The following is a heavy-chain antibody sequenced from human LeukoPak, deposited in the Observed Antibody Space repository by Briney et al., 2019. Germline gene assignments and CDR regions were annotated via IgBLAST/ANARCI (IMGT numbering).Heavy chain of an antibody. J-gene: IGHJ4*02. CDR2: INPNSGGT. D-gene: IGHD3-16*02. CDR3: AGEEMITFGGVIVRTFDY. Sequence: ASVKVSCKASGYTFTGYYMHWVRQAPGQGLEWMGWINPNSGGTNYAQKFQGRVTMTRDTSISTAYMELSRLRSDDTAVYYCAGEEMITFGGVIVRTFDYWGQGTLVTVSS. CDR1: GYTFTGYY. V-gene: IGHV1-2*02.